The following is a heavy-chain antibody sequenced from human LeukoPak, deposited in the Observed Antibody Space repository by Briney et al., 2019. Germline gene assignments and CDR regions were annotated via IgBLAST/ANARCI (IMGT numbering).Heavy chain of an antibody. CDR3: ARVYKYYYDSSGYYSANWFDP. V-gene: IGHV4-30-4*01. CDR2: IYYSGST. CDR1: GGSISSGDYY. J-gene: IGHJ5*02. D-gene: IGHD3-22*01. Sequence: SETLSLTCTVSGGSISSGDYYWSWIRQPPGKGLEWIGYIYYSGSTYYNPSLKSRVTISVDTSKNQFSLKLSSVTAADTAVYYCARVYKYYYDSSGYYSANWFDPWGQGTLVTVSS.